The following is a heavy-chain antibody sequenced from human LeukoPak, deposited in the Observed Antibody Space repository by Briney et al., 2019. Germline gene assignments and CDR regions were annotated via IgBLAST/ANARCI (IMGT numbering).Heavy chain of an antibody. CDR2: IRNKANSYTT. D-gene: IGHD3/OR15-3a*01. J-gene: IGHJ4*02. V-gene: IGHV3-72*01. CDR3: GRGFGLSSD. Sequence: PGGSLRLSCAASGFTFSSYAMSWVRQAPGKGLEWVARIRNKANSYTTEYAASVKGRFTISREDSKNSLYLQMNSLKTEDTAVYYCGRGFGLSSDWGQGTLVTVSS. CDR1: GFTFSSYA.